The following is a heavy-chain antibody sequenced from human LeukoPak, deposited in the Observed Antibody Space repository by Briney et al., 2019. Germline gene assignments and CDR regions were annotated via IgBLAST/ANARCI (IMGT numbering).Heavy chain of an antibody. Sequence: MSSETLSLTCTVSGGSISSGGYYWSWIRQHPGKGLEWIGYIYYSGSTYYNPSLKSRVTISVDTSKNQFSLKLSSVTAADTAVYYCARALGRITIFGVVRYYGMDVWGQGTTVTVSS. D-gene: IGHD3-3*01. V-gene: IGHV4-31*03. CDR2: IYYSGST. CDR3: ARALGRITIFGVVRYYGMDV. J-gene: IGHJ6*02. CDR1: GGSISSGGYY.